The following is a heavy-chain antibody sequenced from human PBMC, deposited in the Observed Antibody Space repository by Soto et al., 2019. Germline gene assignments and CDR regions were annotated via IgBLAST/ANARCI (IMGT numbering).Heavy chain of an antibody. D-gene: IGHD6-13*01. J-gene: IGHJ4*02. CDR3: AKDRGPAAAGTRYYFDY. CDR2: ISWNSGSI. CDR1: GFTFDDYA. V-gene: IGHV3-9*01. Sequence: EVQLVESGGGLVQPGRSLRLSCAASGFTFDDYAMQWVRQAPGKGLEWVSGISWNSGSIGYADSVKGRFTISRDNAKNSLYLQMNSLRAEDTALYYCAKDRGPAAAGTRYYFDYWGQGTLVTVSS.